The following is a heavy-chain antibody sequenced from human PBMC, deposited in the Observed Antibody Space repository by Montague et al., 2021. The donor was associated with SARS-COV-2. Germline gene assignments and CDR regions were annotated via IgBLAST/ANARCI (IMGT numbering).Heavy chain of an antibody. CDR1: GFSLSTSGVG. CDR3: AHSRITMVRGVINYYGMDV. J-gene: IGHJ6*02. CDR2: IYWXDDK. V-gene: IGHV2-5*05. Sequence: PALVKPTQTLTLTCTFSGFSLSTSGVGVGWIRQPPGKALEWLALIYWXDDKRYGPSLKSRLTITKDTSKNQVVLTMTNMDPVDTATYYCAHSRITMVRGVINYYGMDVWGQGTTVTVSS. D-gene: IGHD3-10*01.